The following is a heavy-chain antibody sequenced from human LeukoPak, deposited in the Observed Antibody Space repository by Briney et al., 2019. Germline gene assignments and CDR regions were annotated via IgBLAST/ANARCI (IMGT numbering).Heavy chain of an antibody. CDR2: IDGSGGNA. CDR3: AKDSSVPYGITN. V-gene: IGHV3-23*01. Sequence: GGSLRLSCVVSGFTFSRYAMSWVRPAPGKGLEWVSAIDGSGGNAFYADSVKGRFTISRDNSKNTLFLHMNSLRAEDTAVYFCAKDSSVPYGITNWGQGTLVTVS. J-gene: IGHJ4*02. D-gene: IGHD4-17*01. CDR1: GFTFSRYA.